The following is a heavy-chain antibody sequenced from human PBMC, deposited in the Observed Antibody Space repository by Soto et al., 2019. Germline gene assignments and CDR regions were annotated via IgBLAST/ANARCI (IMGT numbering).Heavy chain of an antibody. D-gene: IGHD2-21*01. J-gene: IGHJ4*02. CDR1: GFTFSSYG. V-gene: IGHV3-33*01. CDR3: ARGGVHCGDDCYIDY. Sequence: GSLRLSCAASGFTFSSYGMHWVRQAPGKGLEWVAVIWYDGSNKYYADSVKGRFTISRDNSKNTLYLQMNSLRAEDTAVYYCARGGVHCGDDCYIDYWGQGTLVTVSS. CDR2: IWYDGSNK.